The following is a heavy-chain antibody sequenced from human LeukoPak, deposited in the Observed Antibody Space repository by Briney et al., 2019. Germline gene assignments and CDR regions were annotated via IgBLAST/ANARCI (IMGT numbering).Heavy chain of an antibody. CDR3: ARGRRVVFGTYTSGKYIDY. D-gene: IGHD3-16*01. CDR2: INHSGST. V-gene: IGHV4-39*07. J-gene: IGHJ4*02. Sequence: SETLSLTCTVSSGSISTSNYYWGWVRQPPGKGLEWIGEINHSGSTNYNPSLKSRVTISVDMSKNQFSLKVRSVTAADTAVYYCARGRRVVFGTYTSGKYIDYWGQGTLVTVSS. CDR1: SGSISTSNYY.